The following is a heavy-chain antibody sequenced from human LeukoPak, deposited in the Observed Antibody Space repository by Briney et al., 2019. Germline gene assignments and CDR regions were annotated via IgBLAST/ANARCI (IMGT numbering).Heavy chain of an antibody. CDR2: INPSGGST. V-gene: IGHV1-46*01. D-gene: IGHD6-6*01. Sequence: ASVKVSCKASGYTFTSYYMHWVRQAPGQGLEWMGIINPSGGSTSYAQKFQGRVTMTRDMSTSTVYMELSSLRSEDTAVYYCARGDQGEQLAGVWFDPWGQGTLVTVSS. CDR1: GYTFTSYY. CDR3: ARGDQGEQLAGVWFDP. J-gene: IGHJ5*02.